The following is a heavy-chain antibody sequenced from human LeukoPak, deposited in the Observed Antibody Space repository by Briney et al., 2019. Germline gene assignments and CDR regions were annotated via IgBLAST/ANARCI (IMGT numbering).Heavy chain of an antibody. CDR3: ARGWSGYFDL. CDR1: GGSISSYY. J-gene: IGHJ2*01. D-gene: IGHD6-13*01. CDR2: IYYSGST. Sequence: PSETLSLTCTVSGGSISSYYWTWIRQPPGKGLEWIGYIYYSGSTNYNPSLKSRVTISVDTSKNQFSLKLSSVTAADTAVYYCARGWSGYFDLWGRGTLVTVSS. V-gene: IGHV4-59*12.